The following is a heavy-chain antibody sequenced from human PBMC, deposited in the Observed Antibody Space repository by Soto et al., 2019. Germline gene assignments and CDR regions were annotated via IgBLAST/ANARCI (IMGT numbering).Heavy chain of an antibody. CDR1: GFTFSSYA. Sequence: PXVSLRLSCAASGFTFSSYAMHGVRQAPGKGLEWVAVISYDGSNKYYADSVKGRFTISRDNSKNTLYLQMNSLRAEDTAVYYCARDRRYCSSTSCYKVYYYYYYGMDVWGQGTTVTVSS. CDR3: ARDRRYCSSTSCYKVYYYYYYGMDV. CDR2: ISYDGSNK. V-gene: IGHV3-30-3*01. D-gene: IGHD2-2*02. J-gene: IGHJ6*02.